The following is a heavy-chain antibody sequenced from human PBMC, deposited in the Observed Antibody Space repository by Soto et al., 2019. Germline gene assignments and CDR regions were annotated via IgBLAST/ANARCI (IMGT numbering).Heavy chain of an antibody. CDR1: GYTFTRYG. D-gene: IGHD3-22*01. CDR2: ISAYNGNT. J-gene: IGHJ4*02. V-gene: IGHV1-18*01. CDR3: AREYGLVITLVRYDF. Sequence: GASVKVSCKASGYTFTRYGISWVRQAPGQGLEWMGWISAYNGNTNYAQKLQGRVTMTTDTSTSTAYMELRSLRSDDTAVYYCAREYGLVITLVRYDFWGQGTLVTVSS.